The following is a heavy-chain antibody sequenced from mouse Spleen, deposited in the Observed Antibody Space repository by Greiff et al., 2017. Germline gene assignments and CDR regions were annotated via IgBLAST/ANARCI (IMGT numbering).Heavy chain of an antibody. D-gene: IGHD1-1*01. CDR3: ARSLYYYDGSYWFAY. Sequence: QVQLQQSGAELMKPGASVKLSCKATGYTFTGYWIEWVKQRPGHGLEWIGEILPGSGSTNYNEKFKGKATFTADTSSNTAYMQLSSLTTEDSAIYYCARSLYYYDGSYWFAYWGQGTLVTVSA. CDR2: ILPGSGST. J-gene: IGHJ3*01. CDR1: GYTFTGYW. V-gene: IGHV1-9*01.